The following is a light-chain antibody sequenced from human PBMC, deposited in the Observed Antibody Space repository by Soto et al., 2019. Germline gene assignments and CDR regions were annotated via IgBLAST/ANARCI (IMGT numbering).Light chain of an antibody. CDR2: DAI. CDR1: QNIHNH. CDR3: QQYDASHLN. V-gene: IGKV3-15*01. J-gene: IGKJ4*01. Sequence: EKLMSQSPATLSVSPGERVTLSCRASQNIHNHMSWFLQKPGQTPRLLIYDAIIRAADVPARFSGSWSGTEFTLTMNSLQSEDFEVYYCQQYDASHLNFGLGTK.